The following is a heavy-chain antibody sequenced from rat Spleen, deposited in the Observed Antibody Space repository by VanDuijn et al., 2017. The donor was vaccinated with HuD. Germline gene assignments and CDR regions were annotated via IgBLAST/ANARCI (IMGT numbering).Heavy chain of an antibody. J-gene: IGHJ2*01. D-gene: IGHD1-4*01. V-gene: IGHV2-32*01. Sequence: IQLKESGPGLVKTSETLSLTCTVSGFSLASSHVSWVRQPPGKGLEWMGVMWEDGNTVYNSALKSRLSISRDTSKNQLFLKMSSLKTEDTATYYCARDGLRVYLPLFDYWGQGVMVTVSS. CDR1: GFSLASSH. CDR3: ARDGLRVYLPLFDY. CDR2: MWEDGNT.